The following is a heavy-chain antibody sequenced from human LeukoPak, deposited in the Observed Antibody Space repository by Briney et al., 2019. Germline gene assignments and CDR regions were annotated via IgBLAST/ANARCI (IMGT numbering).Heavy chain of an antibody. J-gene: IGHJ4*02. D-gene: IGHD4-17*01. Sequence: GGSLRLSCAASGFSFISYGMHWVRQAPGKGLEWVGVISDDGRSKDYADSVKGRFTISRDNSKDTLYLQMNSLGDEDTAVYYCAKRPSDYGDYVSYFDYWGQGTLVTVSS. CDR3: AKRPSDYGDYVSYFDY. CDR1: GFSFISYG. CDR2: ISDDGRSK. V-gene: IGHV3-30*18.